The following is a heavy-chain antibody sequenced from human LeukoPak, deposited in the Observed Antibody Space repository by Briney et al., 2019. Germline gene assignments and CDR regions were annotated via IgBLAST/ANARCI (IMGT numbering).Heavy chain of an antibody. CDR1: GFTFSSYW. Sequence: GGSLRLSCAASGFTFSSYWMHWVRQAPGKGLVWVSRIDNDGITTYYTDSVKGRFTISRYNAKNPLYLQMNSLRAEDTAVYYCLRGGNDCWGQGTLVTVSS. J-gene: IGHJ4*02. CDR3: LRGGNDC. CDR2: IDNDGITT. V-gene: IGHV3-74*01. D-gene: IGHD6-25*01.